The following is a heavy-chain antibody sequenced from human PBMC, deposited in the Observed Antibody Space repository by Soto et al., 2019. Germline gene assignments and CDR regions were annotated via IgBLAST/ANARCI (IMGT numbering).Heavy chain of an antibody. CDR1: GFNFNTAW. D-gene: IGHD1-26*01. V-gene: IGHV3-15*07. CDR3: ASSPDCSEWYGGEYFQL. J-gene: IGHJ1*01. CDR2: IKGKTEGETT. Sequence: EVHLAESGGGLVEPGGSHRLSCAASGFNFNTAWMNWVRQAPGRGLEWVGRIKGKTEGETTDYAAHVKGRFTISRDNSQKRVYLQMNSLKTEDTAVYFCASSPDCSEWYGGEYFQLLGQGTLGNVSS.